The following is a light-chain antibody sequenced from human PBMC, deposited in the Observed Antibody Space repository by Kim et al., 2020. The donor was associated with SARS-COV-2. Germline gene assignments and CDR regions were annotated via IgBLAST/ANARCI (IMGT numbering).Light chain of an antibody. Sequence: SYELTQPPSVSVSPGQTASITCSGDKLGDKYACWYQQKPGQSPVLVIYQDSKRPSGIPERFSGSNSGNTATLTISGTQAMDEADYYCQAWDSRTMVFC. CDR3: QAWDSRTMV. CDR2: QDS. CDR1: KLGDKY. J-gene: IGLJ3*02. V-gene: IGLV3-1*01.